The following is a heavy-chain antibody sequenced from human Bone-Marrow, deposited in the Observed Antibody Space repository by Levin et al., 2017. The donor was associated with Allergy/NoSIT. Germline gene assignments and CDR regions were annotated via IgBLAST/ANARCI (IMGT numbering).Heavy chain of an antibody. J-gene: IGHJ4*02. CDR3: ARAAARISDY. CDR1: GGSFSGYY. D-gene: IGHD6-13*01. Sequence: SQTLSLTCAVYGGSFSGYYWSWIRQPPGKGLEWIGEINHSGSTNYNPSLKSRVTISVDTSKNQFSLKLSSVTAADTAVYYCARAAARISDYWGQGTLVTVSS. CDR2: INHSGST. V-gene: IGHV4-34*01.